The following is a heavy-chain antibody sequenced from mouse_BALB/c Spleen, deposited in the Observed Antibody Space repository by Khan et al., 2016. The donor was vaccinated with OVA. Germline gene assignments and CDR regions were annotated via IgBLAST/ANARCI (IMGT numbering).Heavy chain of an antibody. CDR2: IYYSGNT. V-gene: IGHV3-1*02. CDR3: ARAGTTVVAYWYFDV. CDR1: GYSITSCYS. Sequence: VQLVQSGPDLVKPSQSLSLTCTVTGYSITSCYSCYWIRPSPGNILEWMGYIYYSGNTNYNPSLKSRFSITRDTSKNQFFLQLNSVTTDDTATFYGARAGTTVVAYWYFDVGGAGNTVTVSS. J-gene: IGHJ1*02. D-gene: IGHD1-1*01.